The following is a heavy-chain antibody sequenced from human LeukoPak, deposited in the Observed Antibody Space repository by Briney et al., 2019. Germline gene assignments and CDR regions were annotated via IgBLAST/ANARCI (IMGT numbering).Heavy chain of an antibody. CDR2: ISYDGSNK. Sequence: GGSLRLSCAASGFTFSSYWMHWVRQAPGKGLEWVAVISYDGSNKYYADSVKGRFTISRDNSKNTLYLQMNSLRAEDTAVYYCARGGAAAGIPADYWGQGTLVTVSS. CDR3: ARGGAAAGIPADY. CDR1: GFTFSSYW. J-gene: IGHJ4*02. D-gene: IGHD6-13*01. V-gene: IGHV3-30-3*01.